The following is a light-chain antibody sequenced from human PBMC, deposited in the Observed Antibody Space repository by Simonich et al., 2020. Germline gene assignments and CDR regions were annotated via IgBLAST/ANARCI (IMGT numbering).Light chain of an antibody. Sequence: QSALTQPPSASGSPGQSVTISCTGTTSDVCGSNYVSWYQQHPGKAPKLIIYDVSKRPSGVSNRFSGSKSGNTASLTSSGLQAEDEAEYYCCSYAGSSTWVFGGGTKLTVL. V-gene: IGLV2-23*02. CDR3: CSYAGSSTWV. CDR2: DVS. J-gene: IGLJ3*02. CDR1: TSDVCGSNY.